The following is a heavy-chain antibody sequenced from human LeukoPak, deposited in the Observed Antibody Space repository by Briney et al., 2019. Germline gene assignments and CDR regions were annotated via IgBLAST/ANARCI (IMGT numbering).Heavy chain of an antibody. CDR3: AAWTDRGYSY. V-gene: IGHV3-7*01. CDR1: GFTFSRSW. D-gene: IGHD5-12*01. J-gene: IGHJ4*02. Sequence: GGSLRLSCTASGFTFSRSWMNWIRQAPGKGLEWVASINPDGDGTRFVDSVKGRFTMSRDNAQSSLHLQMNSLRVEDTAFYYCAAWTDRGYSYWGQGVLVTVSS. CDR2: INPDGDGT.